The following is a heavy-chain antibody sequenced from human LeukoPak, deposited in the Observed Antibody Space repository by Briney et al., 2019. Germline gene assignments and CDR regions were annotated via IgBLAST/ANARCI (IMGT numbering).Heavy chain of an antibody. D-gene: IGHD3-16*02. CDR1: GFTFSSYA. J-gene: IGHJ4*02. CDR2: ISGSGGST. V-gene: IGHV3-23*01. Sequence: PGGSLRLSCAASGFTFSSYAMSWVRQAPGKGLEWVSAISGSGGSTYYADSVKGRFTISRDNSKNTLYLQMNSLRAEDTAVYYCARDRSDYVWGSYRSFDYWGQGTLVTVSS. CDR3: ARDRSDYVWGSYRSFDY.